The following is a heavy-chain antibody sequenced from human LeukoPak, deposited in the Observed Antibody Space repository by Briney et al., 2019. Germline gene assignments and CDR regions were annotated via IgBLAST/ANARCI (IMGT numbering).Heavy chain of an antibody. CDR2: ISYEGSNK. CDR1: GFTFSSYG. D-gene: IGHD6-13*01. CDR3: AKGPRIEAAGTYYYYYYMDV. Sequence: GGSLRLSCAASGFTFSSYGMRWVRQAPGKGLEWGAVISYEGSNKYYADSVKGRFTISRDNSKNTLYLQMNSLRAEDTAVYYCAKGPRIEAAGTYYYYYYMDVWGKGTTVTVSS. J-gene: IGHJ6*03. V-gene: IGHV3-30*18.